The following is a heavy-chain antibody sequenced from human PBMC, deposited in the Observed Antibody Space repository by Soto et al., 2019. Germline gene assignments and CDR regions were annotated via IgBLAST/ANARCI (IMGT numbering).Heavy chain of an antibody. CDR3: AGNSGIAS. D-gene: IGHD6-13*01. CDR2: IYYSGST. V-gene: IGHV4-59*01. Sequence: QVQLQESGPGLVKPSETLSLTCTVSGGSISSYYWSWIRQPPGKGLEWIGYIYYSGSTNYNPSLKSRVTISVDTSKNQFSLKLSSVTAADTAVYYCAGNSGIASWGQRTLVTVSS. CDR1: GGSISSYY. J-gene: IGHJ5*02.